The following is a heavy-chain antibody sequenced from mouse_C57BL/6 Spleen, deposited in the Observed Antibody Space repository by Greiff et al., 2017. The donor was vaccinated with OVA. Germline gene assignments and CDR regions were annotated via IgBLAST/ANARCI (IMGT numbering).Heavy chain of an antibody. CDR2: ISDGGSYT. Sequence: EVMLVESGGGLVKPGGSLKLSCAASGFTFSSYAMSWVRQTPEKRLEWVATISDGGSYTYYPDNVKGRFTISRENAKNNLYLQMSHLKSEDTAMYYCARDVNYGSSYWYFDVWGTGTTVTVSS. CDR1: GFTFSSYA. CDR3: ARDVNYGSSYWYFDV. J-gene: IGHJ1*03. V-gene: IGHV5-4*01. D-gene: IGHD1-1*01.